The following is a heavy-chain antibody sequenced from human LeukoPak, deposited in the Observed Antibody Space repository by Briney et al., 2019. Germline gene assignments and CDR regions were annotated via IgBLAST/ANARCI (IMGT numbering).Heavy chain of an antibody. Sequence: PGGSLRLSCAASGFTFSSYAMHWVRQAPGKGLEWVAVISYDGSNKYYADSVKGRFTISRDNSKNTLYLQMNSLRAEDTAVYYCARDTRGRVATITPSCFDYWGQGTLVTVSS. V-gene: IGHV3-30-3*01. J-gene: IGHJ4*02. CDR2: ISYDGSNK. CDR3: ARDTRGRVATITPSCFDY. CDR1: GFTFSSYA. D-gene: IGHD5-12*01.